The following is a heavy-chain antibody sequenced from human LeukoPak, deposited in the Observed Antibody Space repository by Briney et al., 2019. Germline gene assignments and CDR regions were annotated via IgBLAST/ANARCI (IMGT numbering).Heavy chain of an antibody. J-gene: IGHJ4*02. CDR1: GFTFSSYA. V-gene: IGHV3-30*02. CDR2: IRYDGSNK. CDR3: AKVEYTTSWYGVGSLDY. Sequence: GGSLRLSCAASGFTFSSYAMHWVRQAPGKGLEWVAFIRYDGSNKYYADSVKGRFTISRDNSKDTLYLQMNSLRAEDTAVYYCAKVEYTTSWYGVGSLDYWGQGTLVTVSS. D-gene: IGHD6-13*01.